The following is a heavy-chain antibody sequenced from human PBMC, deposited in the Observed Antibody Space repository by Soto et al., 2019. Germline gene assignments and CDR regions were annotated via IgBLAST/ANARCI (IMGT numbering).Heavy chain of an antibody. J-gene: IGHJ5*02. D-gene: IGHD3-9*01. CDR2: IYPGDSDT. CDR3: ARLTLYYDILTGYYIPGIFDP. V-gene: IGHV5-51*01. CDR1: GYSFTSYR. Sequence: GASLKISCQGSGYSFTSYRIGCVRPKPGKGLAWRGIIYPGDSDTRYSPSFQGQVTISADKSISTAYLQWSSLKASDTAMYYCARLTLYYDILTGYYIPGIFDPWGQGTLVTVSS.